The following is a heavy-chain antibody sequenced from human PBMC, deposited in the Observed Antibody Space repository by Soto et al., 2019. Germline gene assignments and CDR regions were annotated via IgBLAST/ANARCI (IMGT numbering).Heavy chain of an antibody. CDR2: IITVLGTT. D-gene: IGHD2-21*01. CDR1: GDTFSSYA. Sequence: QVQLVQSGAALKNTGSSVKVSCRASGDTFSSYAVNWVRQAPGRGLEWMGRIITVLGTTDYAQNLKGRVTITAEKSTKTVYMELSSLRSEYTAVYYCARRRYCGYDCYHTHYYGMDVWGQGTTVTVAS. V-gene: IGHV1-69*08. J-gene: IGHJ6*02. CDR3: ARRRYCGYDCYHTHYYGMDV.